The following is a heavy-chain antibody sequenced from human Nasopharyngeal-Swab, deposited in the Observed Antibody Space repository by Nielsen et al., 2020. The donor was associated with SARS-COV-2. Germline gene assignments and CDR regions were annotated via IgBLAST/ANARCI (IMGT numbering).Heavy chain of an antibody. CDR2: IYPGDSDT. Sequence: GRSLRRSCKGSGYSFTSYWIGWVRQMPGKGLEWMGIIYPGDSDTRYSPSFQGQVTISADKSISTAYLQWSSLKASDTAMYYCARLIGGRSGYFGMDVWGQGTTVTVSS. CDR1: GYSFTSYW. J-gene: IGHJ6*02. V-gene: IGHV5-51*01. CDR3: ARLIGGRSGYFGMDV. D-gene: IGHD3-3*01.